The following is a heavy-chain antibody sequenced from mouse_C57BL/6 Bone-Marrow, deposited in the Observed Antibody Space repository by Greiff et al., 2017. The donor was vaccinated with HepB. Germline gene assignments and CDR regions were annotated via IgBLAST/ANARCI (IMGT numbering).Heavy chain of an antibody. CDR3: AKQFITTVVADY. CDR1: GFTFSDYG. V-gene: IGHV5-17*01. D-gene: IGHD1-1*01. CDR2: ISSGSSTI. Sequence: EVKVEESGGGLVKPGGSLKLSCAASGFTFSDYGMHWVRQAPEKGLEWVAYISSGSSTIYYADTVKGRFTISRDNAKNTLFLQMTSLRSEDTAMYYCAKQFITTVVADYWGQGTTLTVSS. J-gene: IGHJ2*01.